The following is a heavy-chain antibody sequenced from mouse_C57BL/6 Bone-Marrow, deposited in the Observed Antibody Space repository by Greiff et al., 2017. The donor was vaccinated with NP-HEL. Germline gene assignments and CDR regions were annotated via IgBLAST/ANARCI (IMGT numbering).Heavy chain of an antibody. V-gene: IGHV2-9-1*01. CDR2: IWTGGGT. CDR1: GFSLTSYA. Sequence: VKVEESGPGLVAPSQSLSITCTVSGFSLTSYAISWVRQPPGKGLEWLGVIWTGGGTNYNSALNSRLSISKDNSKSQVFLKMNSLQTDDTARYYCASSGYYAMDYWGQGTSVTVSS. D-gene: IGHD3-2*02. CDR3: ASSGYYAMDY. J-gene: IGHJ4*01.